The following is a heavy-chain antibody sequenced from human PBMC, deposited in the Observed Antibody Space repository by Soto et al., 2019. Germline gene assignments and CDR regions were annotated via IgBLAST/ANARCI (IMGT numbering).Heavy chain of an antibody. CDR1: GFTFYNYV. V-gene: IGHV3-23*01. CDR2: ITAASGDT. CDR3: ARDGFLYRRGVYYHS. J-gene: IGHJ4*02. Sequence: GGSLRLSCAASGFTFYNYVMSWVRQAPGKGLEWVSAITAASGDTYYADSVKGRFTISRDNSKNTVSLQMTSLKAEDAAVYYCARDGFLYRRGVYYHSSGQGALVTVSS. D-gene: IGHD2-2*02.